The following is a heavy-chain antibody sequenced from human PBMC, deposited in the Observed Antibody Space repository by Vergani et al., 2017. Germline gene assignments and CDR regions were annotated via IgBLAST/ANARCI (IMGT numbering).Heavy chain of an antibody. D-gene: IGHD5-24*01. CDR2: ISGSGGTI. J-gene: IGHJ4*02. CDR3: AKDITAGWLHQLAFGY. V-gene: IGHV3-23*01. Sequence: EVQLLESGGGLVQRGGSLRLSCAASGFTFSSYAMSWVRQAPGKGLEWVSAISGSGGTIYYADSVKGRFTISRDNSKNTLYLQMNSLRAEDTAVYYCAKDITAGWLHQLAFGYWGQGTLVTVSS. CDR1: GFTFSSYA.